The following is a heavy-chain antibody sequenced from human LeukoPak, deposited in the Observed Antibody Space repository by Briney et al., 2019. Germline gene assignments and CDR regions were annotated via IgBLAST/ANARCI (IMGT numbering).Heavy chain of an antibody. V-gene: IGHV4-30-4*01. Sequence: SQTLSLTCTVCGGSISSGAFFWNWLRQPPGKGLEWIGHIYYSGSTYYNASLKSRVNISLDASKNQFSLRLTSVTAADTAVYYCTRDEADDLDASGDSPLGSWGQGTLVTVSS. D-gene: IGHD2-21*01. CDR2: IYYSGST. CDR1: GGSISSGAFF. J-gene: IGHJ5*02. CDR3: TRDEADDLDASGDSPLGS.